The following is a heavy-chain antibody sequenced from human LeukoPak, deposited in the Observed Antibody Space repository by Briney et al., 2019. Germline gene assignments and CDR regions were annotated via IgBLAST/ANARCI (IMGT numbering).Heavy chain of an antibody. J-gene: IGHJ4*02. CDR2: IYYSGST. CDR3: ARGAHYFESSGYLMPLIY. CDR1: GGSISSYY. V-gene: IGHV4-59*01. Sequence: PSETLPLTCTVSGGSISSYYWSWIRQPPGKGLEWIGYIYYSGSTNYNPSLKSRVTISVDTSKNQFSLKVSSVTAADTAVYYCARGAHYFESSGYLMPLIYWGQGTLVTVSS. D-gene: IGHD3-22*01.